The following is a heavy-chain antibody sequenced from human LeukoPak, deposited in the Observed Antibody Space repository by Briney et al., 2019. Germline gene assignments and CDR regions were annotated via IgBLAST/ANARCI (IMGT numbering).Heavy chain of an antibody. J-gene: IGHJ6*03. D-gene: IGHD4-11*01. Sequence: GSLRLSCAVSGFTFSDYYMSWIRQPPGKGLEWIGSLYYSGSTYYSPSLKSRVTISVDTSKNQFSLKLTSVTAADTAVYYCARLQYHYYYMDVWGEGTTVTVSS. CDR3: ARLQYHYYYMDV. V-gene: IGHV4-59*05. CDR2: LYYSGST. CDR1: GFTFSDYY.